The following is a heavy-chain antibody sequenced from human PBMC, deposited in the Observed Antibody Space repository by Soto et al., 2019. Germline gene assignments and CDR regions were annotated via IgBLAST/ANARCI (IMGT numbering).Heavy chain of an antibody. V-gene: IGHV3-15*01. Sequence: EVQLVESGGGLVKPGGSLRLSCAASGFTFSNTWMSWVRQAPGKGLEWVGRIKSKTDGGTTDYAAPVKGRFTISRDDSKNTLYLQMNSLKTEDTAVYYCNTDGCGELMYYYYYDMDVWGKVTTVTASS. CDR2: IKSKTDGGTT. CDR1: GFTFSNTW. J-gene: IGHJ6*03. D-gene: IGHD3-10*01. CDR3: NTDGCGELMYYYYYDMDV.